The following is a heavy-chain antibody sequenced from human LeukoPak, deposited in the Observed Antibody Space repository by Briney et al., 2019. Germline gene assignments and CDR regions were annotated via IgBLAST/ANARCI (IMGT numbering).Heavy chain of an antibody. CDR3: AKDYRYSSSWYDY. Sequence: GGSLRLSCEASGFTFDDYGMHWVRQAPGKGLEWVSTISWNSASVGYVDSVKGRFTISRDNAKKTLYLQMNSLRPEDTALYYCAKDYRYSSSWYDYWGQGTLVTVSS. V-gene: IGHV3-9*01. CDR1: GFTFDDYG. D-gene: IGHD6-13*01. CDR2: ISWNSASV. J-gene: IGHJ4*02.